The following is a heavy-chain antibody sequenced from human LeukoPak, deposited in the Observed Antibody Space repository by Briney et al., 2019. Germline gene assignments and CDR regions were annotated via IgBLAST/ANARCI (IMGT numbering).Heavy chain of an antibody. CDR1: GYSFTSYW. J-gene: IGHJ4*02. CDR3: ARQLGNYRPDQ. V-gene: IGHV5-51*01. D-gene: IGHD4-11*01. Sequence: GESLKISCKGSGYSFTSYWTGWVRQRPGKGLEWMGIIYPGDSDTRYSPSFQGQVTISADKSSSTAYLQWSSLKASDTAIYYCARQLGNYRPDQWGQGTLVTVSS. CDR2: IYPGDSDT.